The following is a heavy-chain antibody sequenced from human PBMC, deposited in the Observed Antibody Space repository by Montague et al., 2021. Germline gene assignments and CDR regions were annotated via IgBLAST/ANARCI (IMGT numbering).Heavy chain of an antibody. V-gene: IGHV3-9*01. J-gene: IGHJ6*02. CDR2: ISWNSGSI. CDR1: GFTFDDYA. Sequence: SLRLSCAASGFTFDDYAMHWVRQAPGKGLEWVSGISWNSGSIGYADSVKGRFTISRDNAKNSLYLQMNSLRAEDTALYYCAKDGGSGYYYSVIAWYGMDGWGQGTTVTVSS. D-gene: IGHD3-10*01. CDR3: AKDGGSGYYYSVIAWYGMDG.